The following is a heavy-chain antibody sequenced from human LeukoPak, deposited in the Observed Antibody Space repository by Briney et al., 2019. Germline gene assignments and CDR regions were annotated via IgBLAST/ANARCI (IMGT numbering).Heavy chain of an antibody. D-gene: IGHD1-1*01. J-gene: IGHJ4*02. CDR3: TRDRGAYNLYDY. CDR2: IRSKAYGETA. V-gene: IGHV3-49*03. Sequence: GRSLRLSCTASGFTFGDYAMSWIRQAPGKGLEWVGFIRSKAYGETADYAASVKGTFTISRDDSKAIAYLQMNSLKTEDTAVYHCTRDRGAYNLYDYWGQGTLVTVSS. CDR1: GFTFGDYA.